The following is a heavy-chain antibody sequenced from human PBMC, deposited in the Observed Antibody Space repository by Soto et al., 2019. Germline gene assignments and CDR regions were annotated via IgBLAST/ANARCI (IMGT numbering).Heavy chain of an antibody. V-gene: IGHV4-31*03. CDR3: ARHFRRITMVRGVIQGWFEP. CDR2: IYYIGST. D-gene: IGHD3-10*01. Sequence: SETLSLTCTVSGGSISSGGYYWSWVRQHPGKGLEWIAYIYYIGSTYYNPSLKSRVTISVDTSKNQFSLKLSSVTAADTAVYYCARHFRRITMVRGVIQGWFEPWGQGTLVTVSS. CDR1: GGSISSGGYY. J-gene: IGHJ5*02.